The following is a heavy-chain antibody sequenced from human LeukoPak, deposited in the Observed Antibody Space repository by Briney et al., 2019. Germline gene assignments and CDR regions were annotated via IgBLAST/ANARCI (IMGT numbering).Heavy chain of an antibody. CDR1: GGSTSSYY. Sequence: PSETLSLTCTVSGGSTSSYYWSWIRQPPGKGLEWIGNIYYSGRTNYNPSLKSRVTISVDTSKNHFSLKLSSVTAADTAVYYCAGDRWGNWFDPWGQGTLVTVSS. CDR3: AGDRWGNWFDP. V-gene: IGHV4-59*01. J-gene: IGHJ5*02. D-gene: IGHD5-24*01. CDR2: IYYSGRT.